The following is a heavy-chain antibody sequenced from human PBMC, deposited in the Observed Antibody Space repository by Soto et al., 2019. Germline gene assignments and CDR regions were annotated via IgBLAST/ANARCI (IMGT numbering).Heavy chain of an antibody. CDR3: TTNYYDSSGYYSDLG. CDR2: IKSKTDGGTT. CDR1: GFTFSNAW. Sequence: GGSLRLSCAASGFTFSNAWMSWVRQAPGKGLEWVGRIKSKTDGGTTDYAAPVKGRFTISRDDSKNTLYLQMNSLKTEDTAVYYCTTNYYDSSGYYSDLGWGQGTLVTVS. D-gene: IGHD3-22*01. V-gene: IGHV3-15*01. J-gene: IGHJ4*02.